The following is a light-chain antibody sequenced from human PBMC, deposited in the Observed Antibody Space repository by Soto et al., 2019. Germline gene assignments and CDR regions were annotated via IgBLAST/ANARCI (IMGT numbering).Light chain of an antibody. Sequence: QAVVTQPPSVSGAPGQRVTISCTGSSSNIGAGYDVHWYQQLPGTAPKLLIYGNSNRPSGVPDRFSGSKSGTSASLAITGLQAEDEADYYCQVYDSSLSGPNYVFGTGTKLTVL. J-gene: IGLJ1*01. CDR1: SSNIGAGYD. CDR2: GNS. V-gene: IGLV1-40*01. CDR3: QVYDSSLSGPNYV.